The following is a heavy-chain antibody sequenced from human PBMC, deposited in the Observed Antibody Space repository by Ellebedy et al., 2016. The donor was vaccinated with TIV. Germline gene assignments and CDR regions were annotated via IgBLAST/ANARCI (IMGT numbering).Heavy chain of an antibody. CDR1: GFIFSSYA. CDR2: ITSSGSPI. CDR3: ASGKDYSFDY. Sequence: GESLKISXAASGFIFSSYAMNWVRLAPGGGLEWLSFITSSGSPINHEDSVKGRFTISRDNAKNSLYLQMNSLRAEDTAVYYCASGKDYSFDYWGQGTLVTVSS. J-gene: IGHJ4*01. D-gene: IGHD4-11*01. V-gene: IGHV3-48*01.